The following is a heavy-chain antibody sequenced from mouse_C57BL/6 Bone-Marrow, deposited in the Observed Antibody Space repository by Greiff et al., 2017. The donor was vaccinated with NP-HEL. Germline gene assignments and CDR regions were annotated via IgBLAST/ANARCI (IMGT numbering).Heavy chain of an antibody. J-gene: IGHJ2*01. CDR2: IRLKSDNYAT. D-gene: IGHD1-1*01. CDR3: TAGTTRFDY. Sequence: EVKVVESGGGLVQPGGSMKLSCVASGFTFSNYWMNWVRPSPEKGLEWVAQIRLKSDNYATHYAESVKGRFTISRDDSKSSVYLQMNNLRAEDTGIYDCTAGTTRFDYWGQGTTLTVSS. CDR1: GFTFSNYW. V-gene: IGHV6-3*01.